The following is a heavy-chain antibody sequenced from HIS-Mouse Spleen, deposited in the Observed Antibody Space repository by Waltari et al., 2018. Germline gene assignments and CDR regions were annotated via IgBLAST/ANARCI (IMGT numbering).Heavy chain of an antibody. CDR3: ARDPLYYGSGSYDY. Sequence: QLQLQESGPGLVKPSETLSLTCTVSGGSISSSRYYWGWIRQPPGKGLEWIGSIYYSGSTYYNPSLKSRVTISVDTSKNQFSLKLSSVTAADTAVYYCARDPLYYGSGSYDYWGQGTLVTVSS. D-gene: IGHD3-10*01. CDR2: IYYSGST. J-gene: IGHJ4*02. V-gene: IGHV4-39*07. CDR1: GGSISSSRYY.